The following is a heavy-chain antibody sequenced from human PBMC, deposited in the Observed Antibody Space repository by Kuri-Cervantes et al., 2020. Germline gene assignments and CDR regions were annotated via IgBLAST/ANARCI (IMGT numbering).Heavy chain of an antibody. Sequence: GESLKISCAASGFTFSSYGMHWVRQAPGKGLEWVAVISYDGSNKYYPGSVKGRFTISRDNAKNSLYLQMNSLRAGDTAVYYCARELSDYDSYGWYLDLWGRGTLVTVSS. J-gene: IGHJ2*01. V-gene: IGHV3-30*03. CDR1: GFTFSSYG. CDR2: ISYDGSNK. D-gene: IGHD3-22*01. CDR3: ARELSDYDSYGWYLDL.